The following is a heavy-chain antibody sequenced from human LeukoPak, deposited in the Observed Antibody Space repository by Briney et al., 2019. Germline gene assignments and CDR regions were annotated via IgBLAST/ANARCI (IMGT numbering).Heavy chain of an antibody. Sequence: SETLSLTCTVSGGSISSSTYYWGWIRQPPGKGLEWIATIYHSGSTYYNPSLMSRVTLSVDTSKNQFSLNLTSVIAADTAVYYCARVRWKANYYYDMDVWGKGTTVTVSS. D-gene: IGHD1-1*01. V-gene: IGHV4-39*07. J-gene: IGHJ6*03. CDR3: ARVRWKANYYYDMDV. CDR1: GGSISSSTYY. CDR2: IYHSGST.